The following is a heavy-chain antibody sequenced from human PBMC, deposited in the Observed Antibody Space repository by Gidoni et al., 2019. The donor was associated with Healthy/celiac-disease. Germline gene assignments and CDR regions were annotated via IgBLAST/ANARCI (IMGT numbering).Heavy chain of an antibody. CDR3: TTEDGDSYYYYYGMDV. CDR1: GFTFSNAW. V-gene: IGHV3-15*07. D-gene: IGHD4-17*01. CDR2: IKSKTDCGTT. Sequence: EVQLVESGGGLVKPGGSLRLSCAASGFTFSNAWMNWVRQAPGKGLEWVGRIKSKTDCGTTDYAAPVKGRFTISRDDSKNTLYLQMNSLKTEDTAVYYCTTEDGDSYYYYYGMDVWGQGTTVTVSS. J-gene: IGHJ6*02.